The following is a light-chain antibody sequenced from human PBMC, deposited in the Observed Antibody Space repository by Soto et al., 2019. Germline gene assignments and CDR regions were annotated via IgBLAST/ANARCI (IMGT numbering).Light chain of an antibody. CDR3: QQSYSSPWT. CDR2: AAS. Sequence: DIQMTQSPSSLSASVGDRVTITRRASQSISSYLNWYQQKPGKAPKLLIYAASSLQSGVTSRFSGGGSGTDFTLTINSLQPEEFATYYCQQSYSSPWTFGQGTK. J-gene: IGKJ1*01. CDR1: QSISSY. V-gene: IGKV1-39*01.